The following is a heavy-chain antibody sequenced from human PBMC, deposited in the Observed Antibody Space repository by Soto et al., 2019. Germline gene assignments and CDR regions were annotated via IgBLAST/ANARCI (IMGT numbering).Heavy chain of an antibody. V-gene: IGHV3-30*03. D-gene: IGHD3-22*01. Sequence: LRLSCAASGFTFSSYGMHWVRQAPGKGLEWVAVISYDGSNKYYADSVKGRFTISRDSSKNTLCLQMNSLRAEDTAVYYCASMGYYDSSGYPFDAFDIWGQGXMVTV. CDR3: ASMGYYDSSGYPFDAFDI. CDR2: ISYDGSNK. CDR1: GFTFSSYG. J-gene: IGHJ3*02.